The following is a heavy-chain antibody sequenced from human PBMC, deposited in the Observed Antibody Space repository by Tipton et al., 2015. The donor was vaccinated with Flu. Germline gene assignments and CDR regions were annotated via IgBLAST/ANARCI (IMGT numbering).Heavy chain of an antibody. CDR1: GGSISTSY. V-gene: IGHV4-4*07. Sequence: GLVKPSETLSLTCTVSGGSISTSYWSWIRQPAGKGLEWIGRIYTSGSTKYNPSLKSRVTMSVDTSKNQFSLKLTSVSAADSAVYYCAKSGSYLEYLQHWGQGTLVTVSS. D-gene: IGHD1-26*01. CDR2: IYTSGST. CDR3: AKSGSYLEYLQH. J-gene: IGHJ1*01.